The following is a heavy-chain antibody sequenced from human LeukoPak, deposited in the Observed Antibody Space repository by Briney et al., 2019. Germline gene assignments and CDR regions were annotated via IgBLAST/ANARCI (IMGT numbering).Heavy chain of an antibody. CDR3: AKDSWVYYYGSGSYYET. CDR1: GFTFSSYE. CDR2: ISTTGNTI. J-gene: IGHJ5*02. D-gene: IGHD3-10*01. Sequence: PGGSLRLSCVVSGFTFSSYEMNWVRQAPGKGLEWVSYISTTGNTIFYADSVKGRFSISRDNSKNTLYLQMNSLRAEDTAVYYCAKDSWVYYYGSGSYYETWGQGTLVTDSS. V-gene: IGHV3-48*03.